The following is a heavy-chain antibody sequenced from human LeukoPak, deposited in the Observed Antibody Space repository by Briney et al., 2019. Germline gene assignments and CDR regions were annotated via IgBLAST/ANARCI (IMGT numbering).Heavy chain of an antibody. V-gene: IGHV4-39*07. J-gene: IGHJ4*02. CDR1: GGSISSSSYY. CDR3: AREGGFYRPLDY. D-gene: IGHD3-3*01. CDR2: VHLDGRT. Sequence: KASETLSLTCTVSGGSISSSSYYWGWIRQPPGKGLQWIGEVHLDGRTNYNPSLESRLTISVDLSENHISLRLTSVTAADTAVYYCAREGGFYRPLDYSGQGTLVTVSS.